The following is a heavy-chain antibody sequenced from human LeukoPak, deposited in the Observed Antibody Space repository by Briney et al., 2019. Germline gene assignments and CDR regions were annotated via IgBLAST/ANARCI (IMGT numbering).Heavy chain of an antibody. CDR2: ISGSGGST. V-gene: IGHV3-23*01. CDR1: GFTFSSYA. Sequence: GGSLRLSCVASGFTFSSYAMSWVRQAPGKGLEWVSAISGSGGSTYYADSVKGRFTISRDNSKNTLYLQMNSLRAEDTAVYYCAKEPLHYSYGLYYFDYWGQGTLVTVSS. D-gene: IGHD5-18*01. J-gene: IGHJ4*02. CDR3: AKEPLHYSYGLYYFDY.